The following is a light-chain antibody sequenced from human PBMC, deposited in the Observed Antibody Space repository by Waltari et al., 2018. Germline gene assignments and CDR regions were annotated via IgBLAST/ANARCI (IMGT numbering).Light chain of an antibody. CDR1: RPNPVRNY. V-gene: IGLV1-47*01. J-gene: IGLJ1*01. Sequence: QSVLTQPPSASATPGPRVTLSCSGSRPNPVRNYLYCDHELPGTAPTPLIYRNHERPSRVPDRFSASKYGTSASLVISELRSEDEGIYYCASWDESHYVFGPGTTVTVL. CDR3: ASWDESHYV. CDR2: RNH.